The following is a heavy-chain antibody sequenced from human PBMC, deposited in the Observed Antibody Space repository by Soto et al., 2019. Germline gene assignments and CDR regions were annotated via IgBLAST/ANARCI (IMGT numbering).Heavy chain of an antibody. V-gene: IGHV4-39*01. CDR1: GDSISSSDYY. CDR2: IYYSGSA. D-gene: IGHD2-15*01. J-gene: IGHJ5*02. CDR3: ARRRGGYCSGGSCLRSPVLQWFDP. Sequence: PSETLSLTCTVSGDSISSSDYYWGWIRQPPGKGLEWIGNIYYSGSASYHPSLKSRVTISVDTSKNQFSLKLSSVTAADTAVYYCARRRGGYCSGGSCLRSPVLQWFDPWGQGTLVTVSS.